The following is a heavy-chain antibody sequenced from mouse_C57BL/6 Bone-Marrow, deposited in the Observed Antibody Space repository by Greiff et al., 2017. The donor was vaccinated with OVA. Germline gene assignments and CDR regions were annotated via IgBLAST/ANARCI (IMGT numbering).Heavy chain of an antibody. V-gene: IGHV5-6*01. CDR1: GFTFSSYG. Sequence: EVHLVESGGDLVKPGGSLKLSCAASGFTFSSYGMSWVRQTPDKRLEWVATISSGGSYTYYPDSVKGRFTISRDNAKNTLYLQMSSLKSEDTAMYYCARPVWGLDYWGQGTTLTVSS. J-gene: IGHJ2*01. CDR3: ARPVWGLDY. D-gene: IGHD4-1*01. CDR2: ISSGGSYT.